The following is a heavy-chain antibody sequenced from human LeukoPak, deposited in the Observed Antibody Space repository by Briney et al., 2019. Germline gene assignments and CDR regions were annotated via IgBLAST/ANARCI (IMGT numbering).Heavy chain of an antibody. J-gene: IGHJ4*02. CDR1: GFTFSSYS. D-gene: IGHD3-10*01. Sequence: GGSLRLSCAASGFTFSSYSMNWVRQTPGKGLERVGRIESKTDGGTTDYAALVKGRFTISRDDSTNTLYLQMNSLKSEDTAVYYCTTYGSGRKFDYWGQGVLVTVSS. V-gene: IGHV3-15*04. CDR2: IESKTDGGTT. CDR3: TTYGSGRKFDY.